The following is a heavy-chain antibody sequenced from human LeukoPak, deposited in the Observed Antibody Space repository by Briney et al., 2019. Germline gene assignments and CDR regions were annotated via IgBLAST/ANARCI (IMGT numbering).Heavy chain of an antibody. V-gene: IGHV3-48*03. CDR3: ARVNSYSGYDYPPPPVHGMDV. J-gene: IGHJ6*02. D-gene: IGHD5-12*01. CDR1: GFTFSSYE. CDR2: ISSSGSTI. Sequence: GGSLRLYCAASGFTFSSYEMNWVRQAPGKGLEWVSYISSSGSTIYYADSVKGRFTISRDNAKNSLYLQMNSLRAEDTAVYYCARVNSYSGYDYPPPPVHGMDVWGQGTTVTVSS.